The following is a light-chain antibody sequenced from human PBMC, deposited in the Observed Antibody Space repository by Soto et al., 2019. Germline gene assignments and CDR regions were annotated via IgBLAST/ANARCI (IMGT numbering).Light chain of an antibody. CDR3: QQYNRYSLT. CDR2: DAS. J-gene: IGKJ4*01. V-gene: IGKV1-5*01. Sequence: DIPMTQSPSTLSASVGDRVTITCRASQSISSWLAWYQQKPGKAPKLLIYDASSLESGVPSRFSGSGSDTGFTLTINNLQPDDFATYHCQQYNRYSLTFGGGTKVEIK. CDR1: QSISSW.